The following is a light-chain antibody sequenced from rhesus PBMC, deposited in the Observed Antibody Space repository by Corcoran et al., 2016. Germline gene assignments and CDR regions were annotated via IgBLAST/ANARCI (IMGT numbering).Light chain of an antibody. CDR2: DAS. CDR3: QQESNWPP. CDR1: QSVSSN. J-gene: IGKJ4*01. V-gene: IGKV3-35*01. Sequence: EIVMTQSPATLSLSPGERATLSCRASQSVSSNLACYQQKPGQAPRLLIYDASNRANGLPDRFKGRGYVTDYTLTISSLGPEDVGVYYCQQESNWPPFGGGTKVEIK.